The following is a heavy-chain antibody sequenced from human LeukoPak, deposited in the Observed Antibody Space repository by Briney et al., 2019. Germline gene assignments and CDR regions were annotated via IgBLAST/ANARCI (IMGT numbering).Heavy chain of an antibody. CDR2: IYHSGST. J-gene: IGHJ4*02. V-gene: IGHV4-38-2*02. CDR3: ARDSYSSSWHFDY. Sequence: PSETLSLTCAVSGYSLSSGYYWGWIRQPPGKGLEWIGSIYHSGSTYYNPSLKSRVTISVDTSKNQFSLKLSSVTAADTAVYYCARDSYSSSWHFDYWGQGTLVTVSS. CDR1: GYSLSSGYY. D-gene: IGHD6-13*01.